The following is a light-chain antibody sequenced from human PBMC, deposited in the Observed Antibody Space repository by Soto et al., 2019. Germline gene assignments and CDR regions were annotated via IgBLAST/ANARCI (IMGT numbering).Light chain of an antibody. CDR3: QQGDGFPIA. V-gene: IGKV1-12*01. CDR1: QGINNW. Sequence: DIQMSQSPSSVSASVGDTVTITCRASQGINNWLAWYQQKPGKAPNLLIYAASRLQSGVPSRFSGSGSGTDFTLTISSLQPEDFATYYCQQGDGFPIAFGQGTRLEIK. CDR2: AAS. J-gene: IGKJ5*01.